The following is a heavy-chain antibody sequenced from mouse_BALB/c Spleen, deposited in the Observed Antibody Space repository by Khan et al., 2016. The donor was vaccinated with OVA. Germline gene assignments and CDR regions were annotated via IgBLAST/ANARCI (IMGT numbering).Heavy chain of an antibody. J-gene: IGHJ4*01. Sequence: QVRLQQSGPGLVAPSQSLSITCTVSGFSLTTYGVHWVRQPPGKGLEWLVVIWSDGSTNYNSVLKSRLTISKDNSKSQVFLKMNSLQTDDTAMYFCARQPYYHYNIMDYWGQGTSVTVSS. V-gene: IGHV2-6*02. CDR1: GFSLTTYG. D-gene: IGHD2-10*01. CDR3: ARQPYYHYNIMDY. CDR2: IWSDGST.